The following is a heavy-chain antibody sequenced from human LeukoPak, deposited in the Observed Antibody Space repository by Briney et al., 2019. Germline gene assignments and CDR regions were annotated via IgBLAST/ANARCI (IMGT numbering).Heavy chain of an antibody. CDR3: ARDTITFGGVIVPYYYGMDV. Sequence: ASVKVSCKASGYTFTGYYMHWVRQAPGQGLEWMGWISAYNGNTNYAQKLQGRVTMTTDTSTSTAYMELRSLRSDDTAVYYCARDTITFGGVIVPYYYGMDVWGQGTTVTVSS. CDR2: ISAYNGNT. CDR1: GYTFTGYY. V-gene: IGHV1-18*04. D-gene: IGHD3-16*02. J-gene: IGHJ6*02.